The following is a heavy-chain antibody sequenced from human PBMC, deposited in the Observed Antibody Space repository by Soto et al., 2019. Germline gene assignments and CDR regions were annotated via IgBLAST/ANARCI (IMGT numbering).Heavy chain of an antibody. CDR2: INAGNGNT. J-gene: IGHJ3*02. D-gene: IGHD6-13*01. CDR1: GYTFTSYA. V-gene: IGHV1-3*01. Sequence: ASVKVSFKASGYTFTSYAMHWVRQAPGQRLEWMGWINAGNGNTKYSQKFQGRVTITRDKSASTAYMELSSLRSEDTAVYYCARDTGGSSPVLDAFDIWGQGTMVTVSS. CDR3: ARDTGGSSPVLDAFDI.